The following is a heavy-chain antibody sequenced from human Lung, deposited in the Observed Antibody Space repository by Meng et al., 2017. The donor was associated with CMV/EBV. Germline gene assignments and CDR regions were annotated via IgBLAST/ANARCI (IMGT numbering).Heavy chain of an antibody. D-gene: IGHD4-11*01. CDR1: GGSISSGDYY. Sequence: QGHMPESGPGLVKPSQTLSLTCTVSGGSISSGDYYWSWIRQPPGKGLEWIGYIYYSGSTYYNPSLKSRVTISVDTSKNQFSLKLSSVTAADTAVYYCARDRTTGRYFDYWGQGTLVTVSS. V-gene: IGHV4-30-4*01. CDR3: ARDRTTGRYFDY. CDR2: IYYSGST. J-gene: IGHJ4*02.